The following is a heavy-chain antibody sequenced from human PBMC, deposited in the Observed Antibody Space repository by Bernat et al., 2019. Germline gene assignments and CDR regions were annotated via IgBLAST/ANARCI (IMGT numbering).Heavy chain of an antibody. CDR1: VFTFSSYA. CDR2: ISYDGSNK. V-gene: IGHV3-30-3*01. CDR3: AKGLGGNGNYYYYMDV. J-gene: IGHJ6*03. Sequence: QVQLVESGGGVVQPGRSLRLSCAASVFTFSSYAMHWVRQAPGKGLGWVAVISYDGSNKYYADSVKGGFTISRDNSKNTLYLQMNSLRAEDTSVYYCAKGLGGNGNYYYYMDVWGKGTTVTVSS.